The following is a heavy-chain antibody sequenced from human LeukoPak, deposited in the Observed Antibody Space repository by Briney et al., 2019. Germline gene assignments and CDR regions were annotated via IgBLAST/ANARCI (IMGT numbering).Heavy chain of an antibody. CDR3: ARDLPTVIPRAFFPQTRQINYYGMDV. J-gene: IGHJ6*02. CDR1: GFTFSSYA. V-gene: IGHV3-30-3*01. Sequence: PGGSLRLSCAASGFTFSSYAMHWVRQAPGKGLEWVAVISYDGSNKYYADSVKGRFTISRDNSKNTLYLQMNSLRAEDTAVYYCARDLPTVIPRAFFPQTRQINYYGMDVWGQGTTVTVSS. D-gene: IGHD4-17*01. CDR2: ISYDGSNK.